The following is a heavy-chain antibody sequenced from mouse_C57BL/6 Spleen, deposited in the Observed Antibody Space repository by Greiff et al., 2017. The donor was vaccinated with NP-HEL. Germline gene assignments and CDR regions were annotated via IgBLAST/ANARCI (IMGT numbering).Heavy chain of an antibody. Sequence: EVQLQESGGGLVQPGGSMKLSCVASGFTFSNYWMNWVRQSPEKGLEWVAQIRLKSDNYATHYAESVKGRFTISRDDSKSSVYLQMNNLRAEDTGIYYCTASPYYYGSGYFDYWGQGTTLTVSS. CDR1: GFTFSNYW. CDR2: IRLKSDNYAT. V-gene: IGHV6-3*01. D-gene: IGHD1-1*01. CDR3: TASPYYYGSGYFDY. J-gene: IGHJ2*01.